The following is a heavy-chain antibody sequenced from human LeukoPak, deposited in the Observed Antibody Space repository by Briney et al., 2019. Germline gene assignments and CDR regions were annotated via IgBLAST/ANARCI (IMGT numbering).Heavy chain of an antibody. CDR3: ARGYCSGGSCHSYYYYYYGMDV. CDR1: GGSISSSSYY. D-gene: IGHD2-15*01. CDR2: IFYDGST. V-gene: IGHV4-39*07. J-gene: IGHJ6*02. Sequence: KSSETLSLTCTVSGGSISSSSYYWGWIRQPPGKGLEWIGSIFYDGSTYYNPSLKSRLTISVDTSKNQFSLKLSSVTAADTAVYYCARGYCSGGSCHSYYYYYYGMDVWGQGTTVTVSS.